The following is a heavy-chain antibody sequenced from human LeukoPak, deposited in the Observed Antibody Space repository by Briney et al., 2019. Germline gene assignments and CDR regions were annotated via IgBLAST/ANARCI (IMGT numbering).Heavy chain of an antibody. V-gene: IGHV4-39*01. CDR3: ARHLSRRYSNCPYYFDY. D-gene: IGHD4-11*01. Sequence: SETLSLTCTVSGGSISSSSYYWVWIRQPPGKGLEWIGSIYYSGSTYYNPSLKSRVTISVDTSKNQFSVKLSSVTAADTAVYYWARHLSRRYSNCPYYFDYWGQGTLVTVSS. J-gene: IGHJ4*02. CDR2: IYYSGST. CDR1: GGSISSSSYY.